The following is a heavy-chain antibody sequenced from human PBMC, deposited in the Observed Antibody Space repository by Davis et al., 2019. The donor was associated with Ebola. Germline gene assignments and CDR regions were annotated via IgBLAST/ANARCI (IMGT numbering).Heavy chain of an antibody. Sequence: GGSLRLSCAASGFTFSDYYMSWIRQAPGKGLEWVSYISSSGSTIYYADSVKGRFTISRDNAKNSLYLQMNSLRAEDTAVYYCARYYYGSGSYYRINYYYYYGMDVWGQGTTVTVSS. CDR3: ARYYYGSGSYYRINYYYYYGMDV. D-gene: IGHD3-10*01. J-gene: IGHJ6*02. V-gene: IGHV3-11*01. CDR2: ISSSGSTI. CDR1: GFTFSDYY.